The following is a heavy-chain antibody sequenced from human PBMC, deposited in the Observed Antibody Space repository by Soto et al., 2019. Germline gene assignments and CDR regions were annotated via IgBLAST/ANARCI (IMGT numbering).Heavy chain of an antibody. CDR3: ARRPSYGGGWFDP. J-gene: IGHJ5*02. D-gene: IGHD3-16*01. Sequence: PSETLSLTCAVYGGSFSGYYGSWIRQPPGKGLEWIGEINHSGSTNYNPSLKSRVTISVDTSKNQFSLKLSSVTAADTAVYYCARRPSYGGGWFDPWGQGTLVTVSS. CDR2: INHSGST. CDR1: GGSFSGYY. V-gene: IGHV4-34*01.